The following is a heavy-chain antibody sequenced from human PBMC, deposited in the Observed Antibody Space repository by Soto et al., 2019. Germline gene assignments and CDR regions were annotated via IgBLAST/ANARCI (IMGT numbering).Heavy chain of an antibody. D-gene: IGHD3-10*01. J-gene: IGHJ6*02. CDR3: ARVGFGELLAHGMDV. CDR1: GCSISSGDYY. CDR2: IYYSGST. Sequence: QVQLQESGPGLVKPSQTLSLTCTVSGCSISSGDYYWRWLRQPPGKGLEWFGDIYYSGSTYYNPSLKRRVTISVDTSKIQFALKLSSVTAADTAVYYCARVGFGELLAHGMDVWGQGTTVTVSS. V-gene: IGHV4-30-4*01.